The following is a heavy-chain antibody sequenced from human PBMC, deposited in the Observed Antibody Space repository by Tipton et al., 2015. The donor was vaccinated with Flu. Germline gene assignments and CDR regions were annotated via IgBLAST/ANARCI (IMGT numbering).Heavy chain of an antibody. CDR2: IYYSGST. J-gene: IGHJ5*02. CDR3: ARSSTAGGPLRP. CDR1: GDSISTTIYY. V-gene: IGHV4-39*07. Sequence: TLSLTCTVSGDSISTTIYYWGWVRQAPGKGLEWIGSIYYSGSTYYNPSLKSRVTISVDTSKNQFSLKLSSVTAADTAVYYCARSSTAGGPLRPWGQGTLVTVSS. D-gene: IGHD2/OR15-2a*01.